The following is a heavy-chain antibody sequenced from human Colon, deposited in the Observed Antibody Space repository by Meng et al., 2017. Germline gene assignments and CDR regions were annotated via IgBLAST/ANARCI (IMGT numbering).Heavy chain of an antibody. J-gene: IGHJ5*02. D-gene: IGHD4-17*01. CDR2: IYYSGST. CDR1: GGSISSGDYY. CDR3: ARDRKHYGERGWFDP. Sequence: QVQLHESGPGLGQHSQTLSLTCTVSGGSISSGDYYWSWIRQPPGKGLEWIGYIYYSGSTYSNASLKSRVTISIDRSKNQFSLKLSSVTAADTAVYYCARDRKHYGERGWFDPWGQGTLVTVSS. V-gene: IGHV4-30-4*01.